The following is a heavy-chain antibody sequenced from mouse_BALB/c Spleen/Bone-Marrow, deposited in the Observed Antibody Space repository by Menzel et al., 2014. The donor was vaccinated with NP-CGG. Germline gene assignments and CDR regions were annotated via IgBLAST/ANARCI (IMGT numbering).Heavy chain of an antibody. Sequence: VQGVEAGPGLVAPSQSLAITCTVSGFSLSGYAVNWVRQPPGKGLEWLGMIWGDGSTDYNSALKSRLDIRKDNSKSQVFLKMSSLQTDDTANYCCARDQEYHNFSYAMDYSGQRIRVTVSS. CDR1: GFSLSGYA. J-gene: IGHJ4*01. CDR3: ARDQEYHNFSYAMDY. CDR2: IWGDGST. D-gene: IGHD3-2*02. V-gene: IGHV2-6-7*01.